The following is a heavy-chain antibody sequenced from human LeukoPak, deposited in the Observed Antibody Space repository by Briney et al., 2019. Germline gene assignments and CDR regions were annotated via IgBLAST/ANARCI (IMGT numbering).Heavy chain of an antibody. Sequence: PSETLSLTCTVSGGSISSGDYYWSWIGQPPGKALAWLGYIYYSGSTYYNPSLKSRVTISVDTSKNQFSLKLSSVTAADTAVYYCARAGWYKHGSGSYNWFDPWAREPWSPSPQ. CDR2: IYYSGST. CDR1: GGSISSGDYY. J-gene: IGHJ5*02. CDR3: ARAGWYKHGSGSYNWFDP. D-gene: IGHD3-10*01. V-gene: IGHV4-30-4*08.